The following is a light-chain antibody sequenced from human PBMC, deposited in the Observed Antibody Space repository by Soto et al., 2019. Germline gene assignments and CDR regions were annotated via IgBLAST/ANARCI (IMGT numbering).Light chain of an antibody. V-gene: IGKV3-11*01. Sequence: EIVLTQSPATLSLSPGGRATLSCRASQSVSSYLAWYQQKPGQAPRLLIYDASNKATGIPARFSGSGSGTDFTLTISSLEPEDFAVYHCQQRSNWPRTFGQGTKLEIK. CDR1: QSVSSY. J-gene: IGKJ2*01. CDR2: DAS. CDR3: QQRSNWPRT.